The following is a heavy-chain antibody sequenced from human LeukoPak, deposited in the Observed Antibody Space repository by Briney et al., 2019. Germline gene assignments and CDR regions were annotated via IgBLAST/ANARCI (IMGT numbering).Heavy chain of an antibody. CDR1: GGSFSGYY. Sequence: SETLSLTCAVYGGSFSGYYWSWVRQPPGKGLEWIGEINHSGSTNYNPSLKSRVTISVDTSKNQFSLKLSSVTAGDTAVYYCARGGVRGVTVNWFDPWGQGTLVTVSS. V-gene: IGHV4-34*01. D-gene: IGHD3-10*01. CDR3: ARGGVRGVTVNWFDP. CDR2: INHSGST. J-gene: IGHJ5*02.